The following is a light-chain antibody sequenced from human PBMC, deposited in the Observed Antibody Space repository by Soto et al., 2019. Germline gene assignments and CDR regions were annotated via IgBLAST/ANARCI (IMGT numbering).Light chain of an antibody. CDR3: PSSDSSLSASV. Sequence: QSVLTQPPSVSGAPGQRVTISCTGSNSNIGAGYDVHWYQQLPGTAPKLLIYANSNRPSGVPGRFSGSKSGTSASLAITGLQAEDEADYYCPSSDSSLSASVFGGGTKLTVL. CDR1: NSNIGAGYD. V-gene: IGLV1-40*01. J-gene: IGLJ2*01. CDR2: ANS.